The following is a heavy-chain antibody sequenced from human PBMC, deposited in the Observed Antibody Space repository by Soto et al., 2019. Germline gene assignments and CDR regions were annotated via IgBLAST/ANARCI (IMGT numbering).Heavy chain of an antibody. D-gene: IGHD3-3*01. CDR3: TRLPDDFWSQY. Sequence: SETLSLTCTVSGCSISSGGYYWNWIRQHPGKGLEWIGYIYYIGSTYYNPSLKSRVTISLDTSKNQFSLKLSSVTAADTAVYYCTRLPDDFWSQYWGQGTLVTVSS. V-gene: IGHV4-31*03. J-gene: IGHJ4*02. CDR2: IYYIGST. CDR1: GCSISSGGYY.